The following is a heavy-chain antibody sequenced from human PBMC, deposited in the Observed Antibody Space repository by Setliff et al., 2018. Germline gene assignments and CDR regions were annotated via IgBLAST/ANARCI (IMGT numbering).Heavy chain of an antibody. Sequence: GGSLRLSCVTSGFTFSLSWMSWVRQLPGKGLEWVSRIAPDADRPAYANSVKGRFTISRDNAKNTLYLQMDRLRDEDTGVYFCAGGMRTFGGVLDYWGRGAQVTVSS. D-gene: IGHD3-16*01. J-gene: IGHJ4*02. V-gene: IGHV3-74*01. CDR2: IAPDADRP. CDR1: GFTFSLSW. CDR3: AGGMRTFGGVLDY.